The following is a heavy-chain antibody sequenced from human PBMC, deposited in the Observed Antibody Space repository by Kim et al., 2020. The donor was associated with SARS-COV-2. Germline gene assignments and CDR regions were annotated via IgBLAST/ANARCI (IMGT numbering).Heavy chain of an antibody. CDR1: GYTFSSYD. Sequence: ASVKVSCKASGYTFSSYDINWVRQATGQGLEWMGWMNPNSGNTGYAQKFQGRVTMTRNTSTSTAYMDLSSLRSEDTAVYYCARGHAWNGGPYYFDYWGQGTPVTASS. V-gene: IGHV1-8*01. CDR3: ARGHAWNGGPYYFDY. CDR2: MNPNSGNT. D-gene: IGHD1-1*01. J-gene: IGHJ4*02.